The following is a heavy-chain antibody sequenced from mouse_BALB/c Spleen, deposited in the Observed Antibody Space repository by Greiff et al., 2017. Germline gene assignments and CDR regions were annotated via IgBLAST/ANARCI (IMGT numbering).Heavy chain of an antibody. CDR2: ISNLAFSI. V-gene: IGHV5-15*02. Sequence: EVLLVESGGGLVQPGGSRKLSCAASGFTFSDYGIPWVRQAPGKGLEWVAFISNLAFSIYYAETLTGRFTITRENATNTLYLELSSLRSEDTAMYYCARVPRYGLFDYWGQGTTLTVSA. CDR1: GFTFSDYG. D-gene: IGHD2-10*02. J-gene: IGHJ2*01. CDR3: ARVPRYGLFDY.